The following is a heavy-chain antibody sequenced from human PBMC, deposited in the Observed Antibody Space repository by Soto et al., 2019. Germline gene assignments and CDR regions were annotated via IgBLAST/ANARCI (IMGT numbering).Heavy chain of an antibody. Sequence: EVQLVQSGAEVKKPGESLTISCKGSGYKFISYWISWVRQMPGKGLEWVGRINPSDSYTSYSPSFQVHVTISVDKSISTAYLQWRSLQASDTAKYYCVRHGNGTPYYFDFWGRGTLVPVSS. J-gene: IGHJ4*02. CDR3: VRHGNGTPYYFDF. V-gene: IGHV5-10-1*03. D-gene: IGHD1-1*01. CDR2: INPSDSYT. CDR1: GYKFISYW.